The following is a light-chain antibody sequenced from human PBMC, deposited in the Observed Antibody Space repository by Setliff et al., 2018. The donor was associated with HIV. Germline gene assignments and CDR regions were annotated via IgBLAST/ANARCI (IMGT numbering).Light chain of an antibody. Sequence: QSVLTQPASVSGSPGQSITISCTGTSYDIGYKNCVSWYQQHPGKAPKLIIFDVSNRPSGISDRFSGSKSGNTASLAISGLQAEDEADYYCSSCTTITTYVFGPGNKGTVL. CDR3: SSCTTITTYV. V-gene: IGLV2-14*03. J-gene: IGLJ1*01. CDR2: DVS. CDR1: SYDIGYKNC.